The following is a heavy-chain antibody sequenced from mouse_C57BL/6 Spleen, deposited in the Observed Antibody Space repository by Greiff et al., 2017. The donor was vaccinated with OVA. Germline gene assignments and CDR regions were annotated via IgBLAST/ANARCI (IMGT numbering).Heavy chain of an antibody. Sequence: EVQGVESVAELVRPGASVKLSCTASGFNIKNSYMHWVKQRPEQGLEWIGRINPANGNTKYDPKFQGKATITADKSSNPAYLQLSSLTSEDTAIYYCAEGYYDCAMDYWGQGTTVTVSS. CDR3: AEGYYDCAMDY. J-gene: IGHJ4*01. CDR1: GFNIKNSY. D-gene: IGHD2-3*01. CDR2: INPANGNT. V-gene: IGHV14-3*01.